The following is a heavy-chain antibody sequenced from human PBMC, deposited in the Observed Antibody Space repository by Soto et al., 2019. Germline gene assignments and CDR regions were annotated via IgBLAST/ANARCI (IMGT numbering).Heavy chain of an antibody. V-gene: IGHV4-31*03. D-gene: IGHD3-3*01. Sequence: SETLSLTCTVSGGSISSGYYYWSWIRQHPGKGLEWIGHICYSGTTYYNPSLKSRVTISVDTSKNQFSLKLSSVTAADTAVYYCARDGVVRWVYGMDVWGQGTTVTVSS. J-gene: IGHJ6*02. CDR3: ARDGVVRWVYGMDV. CDR1: GGSISSGYYY. CDR2: ICYSGTT.